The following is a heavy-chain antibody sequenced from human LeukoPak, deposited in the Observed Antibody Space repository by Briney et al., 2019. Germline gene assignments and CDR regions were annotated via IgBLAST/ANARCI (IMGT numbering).Heavy chain of an antibody. Sequence: GGSLRLTCAASGFTFSNYGMHWVRQAPGKGLEWVAFIRYDGSNKYYADSVKGRFTISRDNAKNSLYLQMNSLRAEDTAVYYCSRAYDSGTYSSFDSWGQGTLVTVTS. D-gene: IGHD3-10*01. CDR2: IRYDGSNK. CDR3: SRAYDSGTYSSFDS. V-gene: IGHV3-30*02. CDR1: GFTFSNYG. J-gene: IGHJ4*02.